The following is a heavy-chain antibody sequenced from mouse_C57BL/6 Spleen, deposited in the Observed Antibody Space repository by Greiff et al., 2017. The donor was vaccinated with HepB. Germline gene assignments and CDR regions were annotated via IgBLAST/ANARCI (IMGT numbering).Heavy chain of an antibody. V-gene: IGHV5-17*01. D-gene: IGHD2-3*01. Sequence: EVMLVESGGGLVKPGGSLKLSCAASGFTFSDYGMHWVRQAPEKGLEWVAYISSGSSTIYYAATVKGRFTISRDNAKNTLFLQMTSLRSEDTAMYYCARYYDGYYIYYAMDYWGQGTSVTVSS. CDR2: ISSGSSTI. CDR3: ARYYDGYYIYYAMDY. J-gene: IGHJ4*01. CDR1: GFTFSDYG.